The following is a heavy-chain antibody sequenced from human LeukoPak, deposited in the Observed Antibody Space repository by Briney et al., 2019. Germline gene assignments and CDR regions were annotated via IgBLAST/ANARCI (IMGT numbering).Heavy chain of an antibody. CDR2: INHSGST. J-gene: IGHJ4*02. CDR3: ASRGGMVRGTNY. V-gene: IGHV4-34*01. D-gene: IGHD3-10*01. CDR1: GGSFSGYY. Sequence: PSETLSLTCAVYGGSFSGYYWSWIRQPPGKGLEWIGEINHSGSTNYNPSLKSRVAISVDTSKNQFSLKLSSVTAADTAVYYCASRGGMVRGTNYWGQGTLVTVSS.